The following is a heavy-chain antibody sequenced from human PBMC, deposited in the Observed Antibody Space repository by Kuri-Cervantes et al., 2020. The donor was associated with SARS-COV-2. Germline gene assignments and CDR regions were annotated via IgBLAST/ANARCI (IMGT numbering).Heavy chain of an antibody. D-gene: IGHD6-13*01. CDR3: AGLYSSSWSYDY. Sequence: GESLKISCAASGFTFSSYEMNWVRQAPGKGLEWAAFIRYDGSNKYYADSVKGRFTISRDNSKNTLYLQMNSLRAEDTAVYYCAGLYSSSWSYDYWGQGTLVTVSS. CDR2: IRYDGSNK. CDR1: GFTFSSYE. J-gene: IGHJ4*02. V-gene: IGHV3-30*02.